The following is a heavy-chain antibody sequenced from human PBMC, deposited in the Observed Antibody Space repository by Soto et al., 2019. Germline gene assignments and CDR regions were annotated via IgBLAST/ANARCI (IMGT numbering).Heavy chain of an antibody. CDR1: GFTLSSYG. Sequence: GFLSLSWAASGFTLSSYGMHWVRQAPGKGLEWVAVISYDGSNKYYADSVKGRFTISRDNSKNTLYLQMKSLRAEDTAVYYCAKLAMATKKALFDPWGQGTLVTVSS. V-gene: IGHV3-30*18. J-gene: IGHJ5*02. CDR3: AKLAMATKKALFDP. CDR2: ISYDGSNK. D-gene: IGHD5-12*01.